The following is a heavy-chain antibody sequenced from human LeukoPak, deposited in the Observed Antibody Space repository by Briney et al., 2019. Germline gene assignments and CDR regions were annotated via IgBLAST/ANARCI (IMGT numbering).Heavy chain of an antibody. CDR1: GFTFSSYG. CDR3: AKDLDSGSQLSFTDYYYYYGVDV. V-gene: IGHV3-30*18. J-gene: IGHJ6*02. Sequence: GRSLRLSCAASGFTFSSYGMHWVRQAPGKGLEWVAVISYDGSNKYYADSVKGRFTISRDNSKNTLYLQMNSLRAEDTAVYYCAKDLDSGSQLSFTDYYYYYGVDVWGQGTTVTVSS. D-gene: IGHD1-26*01. CDR2: ISYDGSNK.